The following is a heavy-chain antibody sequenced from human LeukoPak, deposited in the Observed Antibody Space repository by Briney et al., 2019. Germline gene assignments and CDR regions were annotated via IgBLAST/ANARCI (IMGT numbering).Heavy chain of an antibody. CDR2: ISSSSSYI. CDR1: GFTFSSYS. D-gene: IGHD1-26*01. Sequence: KAGGSLRLSCAASGFTFSSYSMNWVRQAPGKGLEWVSSISSSSSYIYYADSVKGRFTISRDNAKNSLYLQMNSLRAEDTAVYYCAKDRHSGSYYGYFDYWGQGTLVTVSS. V-gene: IGHV3-21*01. CDR3: AKDRHSGSYYGYFDY. J-gene: IGHJ4*02.